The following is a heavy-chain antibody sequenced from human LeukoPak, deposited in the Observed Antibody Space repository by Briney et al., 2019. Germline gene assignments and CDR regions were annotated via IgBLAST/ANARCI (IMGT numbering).Heavy chain of an antibody. J-gene: IGHJ4*02. CDR1: GFTFSSYA. D-gene: IGHD1-1*01. Sequence: GGSLRLSCAASGFTFSSYALTWVRQAPGKGLEWVSGISGSGTTTYYADSVKGRFTMSRDNSKNTLYLEMDSLRVEDTGIYYCAKDYNWGWDYWGQGTLVTVSS. V-gene: IGHV3-23*01. CDR2: ISGSGTTT. CDR3: AKDYNWGWDY.